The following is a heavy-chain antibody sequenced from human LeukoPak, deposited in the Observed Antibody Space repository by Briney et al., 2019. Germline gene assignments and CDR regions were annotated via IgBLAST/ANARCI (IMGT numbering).Heavy chain of an antibody. CDR3: ARQDIVVVPAAIRG. CDR1: SFSSFW. J-gene: IGHJ4*02. CDR2: IYYSGST. V-gene: IGHV4-39*01. Sequence: SFSSFWMSRVRQPPGKGLEWIGSIYYSGSTYYNPSLKNRITISVDTSKNQFSLKLSSVTAADTAVYYCARQDIVVVPAAIRGWGQGTLVTVSS. D-gene: IGHD2-2*02.